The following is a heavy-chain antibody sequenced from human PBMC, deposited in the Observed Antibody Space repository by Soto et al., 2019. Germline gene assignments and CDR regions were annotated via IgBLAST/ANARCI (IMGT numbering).Heavy chain of an antibody. V-gene: IGHV4-30-4*01. Sequence: PSETLSLTCTVSGGSISSGDYYWSWIRQPPGKGLEWIGYIYYSGSTYYNPSLKSRVTISVDTSKNQFSLKLSSVTAADTAVYYCASTYYDFWSGHWPSGFDYWGLGTLVTVSS. CDR1: GGSISSGDYY. CDR2: IYYSGST. CDR3: ASTYYDFWSGHWPSGFDY. D-gene: IGHD3-3*01. J-gene: IGHJ4*02.